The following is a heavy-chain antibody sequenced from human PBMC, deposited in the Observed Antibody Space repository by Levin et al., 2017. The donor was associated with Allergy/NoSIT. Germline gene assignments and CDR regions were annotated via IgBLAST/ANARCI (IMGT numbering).Heavy chain of an antibody. CDR1: GFTFSSYA. J-gene: IGHJ4*02. CDR2: ISYDGSNK. Sequence: PGGSLRLSCAASGFTFSSYAMHWVRQAPGKGLEWVAVISYDGSNKYYADSVKGRFTISRDNSKNTLYLQMNSLRAEDTAVYYCARAVAGLYYFDYWGQGTLVTVSS. V-gene: IGHV3-30*04. D-gene: IGHD6-19*01. CDR3: ARAVAGLYYFDY.